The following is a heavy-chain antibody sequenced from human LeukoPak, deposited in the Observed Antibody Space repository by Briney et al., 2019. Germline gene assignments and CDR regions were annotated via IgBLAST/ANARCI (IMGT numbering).Heavy chain of an antibody. V-gene: IGHV3-49*04. Sequence: GGSLGLSCSTSGFTFGDYAMSWVRQAPGKGLEWGGVIQAKAYGGATKYAAGVNGRFSISRDDSQSIANLQMNDLKTEDTAVYYCTRAPHPRCSSSGCYLDYWGQGTLVTVSS. J-gene: IGHJ4*02. CDR1: GFTFGDYA. CDR3: TRAPHPRCSSSGCYLDY. D-gene: IGHD2-2*01. CDR2: IQAKAYGGAT.